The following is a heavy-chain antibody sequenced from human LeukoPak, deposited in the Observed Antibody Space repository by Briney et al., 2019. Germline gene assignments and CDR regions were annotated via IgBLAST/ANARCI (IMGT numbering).Heavy chain of an antibody. D-gene: IGHD5-12*01. V-gene: IGHV4-59*01. CDR3: ARDLQVGRGYGRPWYFEL. Sequence: PSETLSLTCTVSGGSISSYYWSWIRQPPGKGLEWIGYIYYSGSTNYNPSLKSRVTISVDTSKNQFSLKLSSVTAADPAVYYCARDLQVGRGYGRPWYFELWGRGTLVTVSS. CDR1: GGSISSYY. J-gene: IGHJ2*01. CDR2: IYYSGST.